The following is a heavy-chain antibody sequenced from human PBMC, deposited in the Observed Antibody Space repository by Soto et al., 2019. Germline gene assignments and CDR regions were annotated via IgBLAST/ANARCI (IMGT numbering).Heavy chain of an antibody. J-gene: IGHJ6*02. V-gene: IGHV3-30-3*01. Sequence: QVQLVESGGGVVQPGRSLRLSCVASGFTFNNYIMHWVRQAPGKGLEWVAVISYDGNNKDYADSVNGRFTISRDNSKNTLYLQLSSLRAEDTAVYYCAGGDNYYGMGVWGQGTTVTVS. CDR3: AGGDNYYGMGV. CDR1: GFTFNNYI. CDR2: ISYDGNNK. D-gene: IGHD2-15*01.